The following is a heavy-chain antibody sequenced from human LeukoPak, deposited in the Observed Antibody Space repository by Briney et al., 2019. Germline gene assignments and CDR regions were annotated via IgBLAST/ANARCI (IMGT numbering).Heavy chain of an antibody. D-gene: IGHD1-26*01. CDR2: IIPIFGTA. J-gene: IGHJ4*02. Sequence: ASVTVSCTASGGTFSSYAITWVRQAPGQGLEWMGGIIPIFGTANYAQKFQGRVTITADESTSTAYMELSSLRSEDTAVYYCARGSGGSFHSGIHYWGQGTLVTVSS. CDR3: ARGSGGSFHSGIHY. V-gene: IGHV1-69*13. CDR1: GGTFSSYA.